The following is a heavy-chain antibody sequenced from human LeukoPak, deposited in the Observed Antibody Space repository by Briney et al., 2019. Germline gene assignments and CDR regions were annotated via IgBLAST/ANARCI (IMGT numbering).Heavy chain of an antibody. D-gene: IGHD4-17*01. CDR1: GGSFSGYY. V-gene: IGHV4-34*01. J-gene: IGHJ5*02. Sequence: SETLSLTCAVYGGSFSGYYWSWIRQPPGKGLEWIGEINHSGSTNYNPSLKSRVTISVDTSKNQFSLKLSSVTAGDTAVYYCARGSGFDYGDSLSWFDPWGQGTLVTVSS. CDR2: INHSGST. CDR3: ARGSGFDYGDSLSWFDP.